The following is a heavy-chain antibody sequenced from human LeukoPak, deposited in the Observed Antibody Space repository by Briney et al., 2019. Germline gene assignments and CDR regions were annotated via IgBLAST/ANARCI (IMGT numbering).Heavy chain of an antibody. V-gene: IGHV3-11*04. J-gene: IGHJ6*04. CDR2: ISSSGSTI. CDR3: AELGITMRGGD. CDR1: VFTFSDYY. Sequence: GGALRLSCAASVFTFSDYYMSWIRQAAGKGLAWVSYISSSGSTIYYADSVKGRFTISRDNAKNSLYLQMNSLRAEETAVYYCAELGITMRGGDWGKGTTVTTSS. D-gene: IGHD3-10*02.